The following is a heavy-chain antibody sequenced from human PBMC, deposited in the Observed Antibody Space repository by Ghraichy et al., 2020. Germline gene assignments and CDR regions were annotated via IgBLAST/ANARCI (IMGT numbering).Heavy chain of an antibody. CDR3: ARGEAALDY. D-gene: IGHD6-6*01. Sequence: SETLSLTCAVYGGSFSGYYWSWIRQPPGKGLEWIGEINHSGSTNYNPSLKSRVTISVDTSKNQFSLKLSSVTAADTAVYYCARGEAALDYWGQGTLVTVSS. J-gene: IGHJ4*02. CDR1: GGSFSGYY. CDR2: INHSGST. V-gene: IGHV4-34*01.